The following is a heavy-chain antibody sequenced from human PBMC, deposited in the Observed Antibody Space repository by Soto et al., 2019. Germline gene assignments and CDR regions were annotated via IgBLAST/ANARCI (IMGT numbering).Heavy chain of an antibody. CDR2: ISSSSSTI. V-gene: IGHV3-48*02. CDR3: ARPSVDTAMVSSFDY. Sequence: GSLRLSCAASGFTFSSYSMNCVRQAPGKGLEWVSYISSSSSTIYYADSVKDRFTISRDNAKNSLYLQMNSLRDEDTAVYYCARPSVDTAMVSSFDYWGQGTLVTVSS. CDR1: GFTFSSYS. D-gene: IGHD5-18*01. J-gene: IGHJ4*02.